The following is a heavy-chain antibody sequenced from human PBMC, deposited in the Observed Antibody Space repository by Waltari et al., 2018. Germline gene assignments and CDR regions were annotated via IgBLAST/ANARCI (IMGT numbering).Heavy chain of an antibody. V-gene: IGHV3-21*01. J-gene: IGHJ4*02. CDR2: ISSSSSYI. Sequence: EVQLVESGGGLVKPGGSLRLSCAASGFTFSSYSMNWVRQAPGNGLEWVSSISSSSSYIYYADSVKGRFTISRDNAKNSLYLQMNSLRAEDTAVYYCNSAEGRLFSDYWGQGTLVTVSS. CDR1: GFTFSSYS. CDR3: NSAEGRLFSDY. D-gene: IGHD6-13*01.